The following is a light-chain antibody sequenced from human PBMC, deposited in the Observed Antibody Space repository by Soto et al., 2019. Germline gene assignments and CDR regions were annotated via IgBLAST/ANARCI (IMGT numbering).Light chain of an antibody. CDR3: HQSYDTPQT. CDR2: WAS. V-gene: IGKV4-1*01. CDR1: QSVLYSSNNKNY. J-gene: IGKJ2*01. Sequence: DIVMTQSPDSLAVSLGERATINCKSSQSVLYSSNNKNYLGLYQQKPGQPPKLLIYWASTRESGVPDRFSGSGSGTDFTLTISSLQAEDVAVYYCHQSYDTPQTFGQGTNLEIK.